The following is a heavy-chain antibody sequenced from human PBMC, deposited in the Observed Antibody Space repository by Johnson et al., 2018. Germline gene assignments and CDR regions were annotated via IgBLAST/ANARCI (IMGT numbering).Heavy chain of an antibody. CDR3: AKGLAGIAVAGRWRYYYYGMDV. CDR2: ISYDGSNK. V-gene: IGHV3-30*18. J-gene: IGHJ6*02. CDR1: GFTFSSYG. D-gene: IGHD6-19*01. Sequence: VQLLETGGGVVQPGRSLRLSCAASGFTFSSYGMHWVRQAPGKGLEWVAVISYDGSNKYYADSVKGRFTIPRENSKNTRYLQMNSLRAEDTAVYYCAKGLAGIAVAGRWRYYYYGMDVWGQGTTVTVSS.